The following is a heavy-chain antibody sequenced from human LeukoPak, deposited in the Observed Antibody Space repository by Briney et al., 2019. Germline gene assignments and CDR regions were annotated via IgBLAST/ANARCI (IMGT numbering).Heavy chain of an antibody. Sequence: GGSLRLSCAASGFTFSSYAMHWVRQAPGKGLEWVAVISYDGSNKYYADSVKGRFTVSRDNSKNTLYLQMNSLRAEDTAVYYCATLRNYGYWGQGTLVTASS. CDR1: GFTFSSYA. D-gene: IGHD4-11*01. CDR2: ISYDGSNK. CDR3: ATLRNYGY. V-gene: IGHV3-30-3*01. J-gene: IGHJ4*02.